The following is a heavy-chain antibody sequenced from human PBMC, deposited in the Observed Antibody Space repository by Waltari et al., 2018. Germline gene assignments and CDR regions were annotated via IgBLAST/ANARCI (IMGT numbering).Heavy chain of an antibody. J-gene: IGHJ4*02. V-gene: IGHV1-3*01. D-gene: IGHD6-19*01. Sequence: QVQLVQSGAEGKKPGASVKVSCKASGYTFTSYAMHRVRQAPGLRLEWMGWINAGNGNTKYSQKFQGRVTITRDTSASTAYMELSSLRSEDTAVYYCARGGIAVTEIDYWGQGTLVTVSS. CDR2: INAGNGNT. CDR3: ARGGIAVTEIDY. CDR1: GYTFTSYA.